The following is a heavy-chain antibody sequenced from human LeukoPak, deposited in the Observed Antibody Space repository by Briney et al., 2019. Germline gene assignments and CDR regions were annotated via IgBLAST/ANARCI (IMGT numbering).Heavy chain of an antibody. V-gene: IGHV4-59*01. CDR3: ATEYSSSSAFDI. D-gene: IGHD6-6*01. CDR2: IYYSGST. J-gene: IGHJ3*02. Sequence: SETLSLTCTVSGGSISNYYWSWVRQPPGEGLEWIGYIYYSGSTNYNPSLKSRVTISVDTSKNQFSLKLSSVTAADTAVYYCATEYSSSSAFDIWGQGTMVTVST. CDR1: GGSISNYY.